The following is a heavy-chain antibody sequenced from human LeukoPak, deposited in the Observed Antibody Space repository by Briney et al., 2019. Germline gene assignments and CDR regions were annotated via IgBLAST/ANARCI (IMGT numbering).Heavy chain of an antibody. CDR2: INYGGTT. V-gene: IGHV4-39*01. Sequence: SETLSLTCKVSGGSISNSNYYWSWIRQPPGKELEWLASINYGGTTYYNPSLKSRVTISVDTSKNQCSLRLSSVTAADTAVYLCARYVVYGSGKYYFDYWGQGSLVTVSS. CDR3: ARYVVYGSGKYYFDY. D-gene: IGHD3-10*01. CDR1: GGSISNSNYY. J-gene: IGHJ4*02.